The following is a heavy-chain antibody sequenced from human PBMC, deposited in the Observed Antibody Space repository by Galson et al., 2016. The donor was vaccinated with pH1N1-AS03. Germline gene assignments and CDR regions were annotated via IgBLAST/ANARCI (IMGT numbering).Heavy chain of an antibody. D-gene: IGHD4-23*01. V-gene: IGHV4-39*07. Sequence: SETLSLTCTVSGDSIGQSIYCWGWVRQPPGKGLEWIASIYHRGYTHYNPSLQSRVTISMDVAKNQFFLEMRSVSAADTAVYYCARPYGGGYWGQGTRVTVSS. J-gene: IGHJ4*02. CDR1: GDSIGQSIYC. CDR3: ARPYGGGY. CDR2: IYHRGYT.